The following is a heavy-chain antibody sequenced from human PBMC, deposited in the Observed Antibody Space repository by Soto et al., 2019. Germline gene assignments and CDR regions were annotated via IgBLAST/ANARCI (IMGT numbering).Heavy chain of an antibody. CDR3: VRQLGGPNDS. CDR1: GRTLSDYS. Sequence: EVHLEESGGTLVHPGGSQNLSCAASGRTLSDYSMDWVRQPPGKALEWLGGVRNEANSYTTQYAASVAGRFTISRDDSKKSLYLQMNSLKTDDTAVYFCVRQLGGPNDSWGQGTLVTVSS. D-gene: IGHD3-3*02. V-gene: IGHV3-72*01. J-gene: IGHJ5*01. CDR2: VRNEANSYTT.